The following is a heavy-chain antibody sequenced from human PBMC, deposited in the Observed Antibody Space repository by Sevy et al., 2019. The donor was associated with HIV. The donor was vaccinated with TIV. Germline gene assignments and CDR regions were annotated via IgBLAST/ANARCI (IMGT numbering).Heavy chain of an antibody. D-gene: IGHD3-16*02. CDR3: EDKKGLEELSFYGFDI. CDR1: GFSLSTSGVG. Sequence: SGPTLVNPTQTLTLTCTFSGFSLSTSGVGVGWIRQPPGKALEWLALIYWDDDKRYSPSLKSRLTITKDTSKNQVVLTITHMDPVDTAKYYAEDKKGLEELSFYGFDIWGQGTMVTVSS. J-gene: IGHJ3*02. CDR2: IYWDDDK. V-gene: IGHV2-5*02.